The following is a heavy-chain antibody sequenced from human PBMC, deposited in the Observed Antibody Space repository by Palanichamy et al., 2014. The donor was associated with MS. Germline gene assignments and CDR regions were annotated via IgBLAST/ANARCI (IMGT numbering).Heavy chain of an antibody. D-gene: IGHD2-21*02. CDR3: ARLSMVVSGTAWFDI. V-gene: IGHV4-39*01. Sequence: QLQLQESGPGLVKPSETLSLTCTVSGGSISSSSHYWGWIRQPPGKGLEWIGSIFYSGKTYFNPPLKSRVTMSVDTSKSQFSLRLSSATAADTALYYCARLSMVVSGTAWFDIWGQGTLVTVSS. J-gene: IGHJ3*02. CDR2: IFYSGKT. CDR1: GGSISSSSHY.